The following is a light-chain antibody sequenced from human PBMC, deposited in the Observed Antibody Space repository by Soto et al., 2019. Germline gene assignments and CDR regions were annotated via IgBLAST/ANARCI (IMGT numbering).Light chain of an antibody. CDR1: QNINRW. J-gene: IGKJ4*01. CDR2: KAS. Sequence: DIQMTQSPSTLSASVGDRVTITCRARQNINRWLVWYQQRPGKAPNLLIHKASTLEVGVPSRFSGSASGTEFTLTISSLQPDDFAVYFCLQYNVYPLSFGGGTKVDIK. V-gene: IGKV1-5*03. CDR3: LQYNVYPLS.